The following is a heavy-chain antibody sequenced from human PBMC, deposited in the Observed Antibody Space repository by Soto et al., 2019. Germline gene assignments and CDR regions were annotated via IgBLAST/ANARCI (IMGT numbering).Heavy chain of an antibody. V-gene: IGHV3-33*08. CDR1: GFTFTARA. CDR3: VRGKEYYDTGSYYFVDY. Sequence: QVQLVESGGGVVQPGRSLRLSCVASGFTFTARAMHWVRQAPGKGLEWVAVIWNDGRTKFYADSVKGRFTISRDNSKNTLSLQTNSLRAEDTAVYYCVRGKEYYDTGSYYFVDYWGQGTLVTVSS. J-gene: IGHJ4*02. D-gene: IGHD3-10*01. CDR2: IWNDGRTK.